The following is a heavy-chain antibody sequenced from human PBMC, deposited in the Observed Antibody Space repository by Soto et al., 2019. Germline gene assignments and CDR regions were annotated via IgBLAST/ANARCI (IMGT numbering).Heavy chain of an antibody. V-gene: IGHV3-30-3*01. D-gene: IGHD6-19*01. CDR2: ISYDGSNK. J-gene: IGHJ6*02. Sequence: GGSLRLSCAASGFTFSSYAMHWVRQAPGKGLEWVAVISYDGSNKYYADSVKGRFTISRDNSKNTLYLQMNSLRAEDTAVYYCAKAIAVAGTIHYYYGMDVWGQGTTVTVPS. CDR3: AKAIAVAGTIHYYYGMDV. CDR1: GFTFSSYA.